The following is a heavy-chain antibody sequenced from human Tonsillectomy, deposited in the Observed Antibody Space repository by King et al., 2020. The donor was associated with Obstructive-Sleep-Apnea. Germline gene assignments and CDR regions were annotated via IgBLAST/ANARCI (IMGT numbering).Heavy chain of an antibody. CDR1: GFSFSSYA. J-gene: IGHJ3*02. V-gene: IGHV3-23*04. CDR2: LSGSGVNT. CDR3: AKVLDPFSSSCDVFDI. Sequence: VQLVESGGGLVQPGGSLRLSCAASGFSFSSYAMSWVRQAPGKGLEWVSTLSGSGVNTYYADSVKGRFSISRDNSKNTVYLQMNTLRAEDTAVYFCAKVLDPFSSSCDVFDIWGQGTMVTVSS. D-gene: IGHD6-13*01.